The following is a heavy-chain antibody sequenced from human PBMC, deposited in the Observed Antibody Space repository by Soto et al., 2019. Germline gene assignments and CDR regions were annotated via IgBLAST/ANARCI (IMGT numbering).Heavy chain of an antibody. Sequence: GGSLRLSCAASGFTFSSYGMHWVRQAPGKGLEWVAVIWYDGSNKYYADSVKGRFTISRDNSKNTLYLQMNSLRAEDTAVYYCARGNYPNPFDYWGQGTLVTVSS. CDR1: GFTFSSYG. V-gene: IGHV3-33*01. CDR2: IWYDGSNK. CDR3: ARGNYPNPFDY. J-gene: IGHJ4*02. D-gene: IGHD1-7*01.